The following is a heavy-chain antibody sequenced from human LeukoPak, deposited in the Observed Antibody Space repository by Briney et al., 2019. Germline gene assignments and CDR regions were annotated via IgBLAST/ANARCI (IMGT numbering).Heavy chain of an antibody. Sequence: SETLSLTCAVYGGSFSGYYWSWIRQPPGEGLEWIGEINHSGSTNYNPSLKSRVTISVDTSKNQFSLKLSSVTAADTAVYYCARSEGVGSSAEEYFQHWGQGTLVTVSS. D-gene: IGHD6-6*01. CDR3: ARSEGVGSSAEEYFQH. CDR2: INHSGST. J-gene: IGHJ1*01. CDR1: GGSFSGYY. V-gene: IGHV4-34*01.